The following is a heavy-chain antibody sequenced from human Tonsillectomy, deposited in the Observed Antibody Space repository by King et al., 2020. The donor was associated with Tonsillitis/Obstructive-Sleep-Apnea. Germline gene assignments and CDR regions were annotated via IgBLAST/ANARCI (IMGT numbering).Heavy chain of an antibody. V-gene: IGHV3-9*01. CDR1: GFTFDDHA. J-gene: IGHJ6*03. Sequence: VQLVESGGGLVQPGRSLRLSCTASGFTFDDHAMHWVRQAPGKGLEWVSGISWNSGSIGYADSVKGRFTISRDNAKNSLYLQMNSLRAEDTALYYCAKGRDFYYMDVCGKGTTVTVSS. CDR2: ISWNSGSI. CDR3: AKGRDFYYMDV.